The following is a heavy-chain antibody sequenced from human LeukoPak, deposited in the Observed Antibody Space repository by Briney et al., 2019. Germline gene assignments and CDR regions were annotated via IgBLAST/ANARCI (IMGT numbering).Heavy chain of an antibody. D-gene: IGHD2-21*01. CDR3: ARLLGTHINYFDP. J-gene: IGHJ5*02. V-gene: IGHV4-39*01. CDR1: GGSISNSSYY. CDR2: IYYSGST. Sequence: SETLSLTCTVSGGSISNSSYYWGWIRQPPGKGLEWIGSIYYSGSTYYNPSLKSRVTISVDTSKNQFSLKLSSVTAADTAVYYCARLLGTHINYFDPWGQGTLVTVSS.